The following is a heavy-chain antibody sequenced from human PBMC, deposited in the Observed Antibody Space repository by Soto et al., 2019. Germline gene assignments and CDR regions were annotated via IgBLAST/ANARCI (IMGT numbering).Heavy chain of an antibody. V-gene: IGHV4-59*08. D-gene: IGHD6-19*01. CDR2: IYYSGST. J-gene: IGHJ4*02. Sequence: SETLSLTCTVSGGSISSYYWSWIRQPPGKGLEWIGYIYYSGSTNYNPSLKSRVTISVDTSKNQFSLKLGSVTAADTAVYYCARHLLEAVAGTRAVGFDYWGQGTLVTVSS. CDR1: GGSISSYY. CDR3: ARHLLEAVAGTRAVGFDY.